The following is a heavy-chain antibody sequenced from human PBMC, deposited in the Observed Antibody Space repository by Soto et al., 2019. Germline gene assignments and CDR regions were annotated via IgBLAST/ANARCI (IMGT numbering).Heavy chain of an antibody. CDR2: STKYNGDT. CDR3: ARDRRELRTGLYNALDV. J-gene: IGHJ6*02. CDR1: GGSISSYH. D-gene: IGHD1-26*01. Sequence: TCTVSGGSISSYHWSWIRQSPGKGLEWIGYVFYTGSTKYNGDTNYAQKFQGRVTMTTDTSTSTAYMELRSLRSDDTAVYYCARDRRELRTGLYNALDVWGQGTTVTVSS. V-gene: IGHV1-18*04.